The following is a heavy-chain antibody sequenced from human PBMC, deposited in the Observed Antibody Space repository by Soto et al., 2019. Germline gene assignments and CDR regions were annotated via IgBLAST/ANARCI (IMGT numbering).Heavy chain of an antibody. J-gene: IGHJ5*02. Sequence: ASVKVSCKASGYTFIRYGITWVRQAPGQGLEWMGWISGYSADTKKAQKFQDRVTMTKDTSTSTAYMELRSLRSEDTAVYYCARGKEGYDFWSGFSANDNWFDPWGQGTLVTVSS. V-gene: IGHV1-18*01. CDR2: ISGYSADT. CDR1: GYTFIRYG. CDR3: ARGKEGYDFWSGFSANDNWFDP. D-gene: IGHD3-3*01.